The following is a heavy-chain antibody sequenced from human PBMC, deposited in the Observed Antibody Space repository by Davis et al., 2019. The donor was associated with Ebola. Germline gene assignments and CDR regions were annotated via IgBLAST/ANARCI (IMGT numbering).Heavy chain of an antibody. J-gene: IGHJ4*02. D-gene: IGHD4-17*01. Sequence: GESLKISCAASGFTFSSYSMSWVRQAPGKGLEWVSSISSSSRYIYYADSLKGRFTISRDNAKNSLYLQMNSLRAEDTAVYYCAKDRYGDYSYDYWGQGTLVTVSS. CDR1: GFTFSSYS. V-gene: IGHV3-21*01. CDR3: AKDRYGDYSYDY. CDR2: ISSSSRYI.